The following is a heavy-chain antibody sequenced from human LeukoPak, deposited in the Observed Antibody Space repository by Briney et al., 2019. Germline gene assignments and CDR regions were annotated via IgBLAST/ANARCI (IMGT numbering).Heavy chain of an antibody. V-gene: IGHV4-59*05. CDR3: WRLEGVFDFWGGSGFLGIIDY. Sequence: TSETLSLTCTVSGGSISSYYWSWIRQPPGKGLEWIGSIYYSGSTYYNPSLKSRVTISVDTSKNQFSLKLSSVTGGDTAVYYCWRLEGVFDFWGGSGFLGIIDYWGQGTLVTVSS. J-gene: IGHJ4*02. CDR1: GGSISSYY. CDR2: IYYSGST. D-gene: IGHD3-3*01.